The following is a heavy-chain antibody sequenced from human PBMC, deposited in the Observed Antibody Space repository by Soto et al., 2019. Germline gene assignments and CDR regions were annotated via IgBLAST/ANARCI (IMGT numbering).Heavy chain of an antibody. CDR1: GYTFTRYG. CDR2: ISGYNGDT. V-gene: IGHV1-18*01. D-gene: IGHD2-8*01. J-gene: IGHJ6*02. CDR3: AKNGQPPYYYYGMDV. Sequence: QGQLVQSGGEVKKPGASVKVSCKASGYTFTRYGISWVRQAPGQGLEWMGWISGYNGDTKYAQKFQGRVTMTVDTSTTTAYMELRSLTSDDRAVYYCAKNGQPPYYYYGMDVWGQETTVTVSS.